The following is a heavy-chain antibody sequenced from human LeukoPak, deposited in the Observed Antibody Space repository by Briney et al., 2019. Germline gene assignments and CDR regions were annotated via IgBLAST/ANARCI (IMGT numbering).Heavy chain of an antibody. CDR2: IYHSGST. D-gene: IGHD6-13*01. CDR3: ARVGGGSSWVNWLDP. J-gene: IGHJ5*02. CDR1: GGSISSGGYS. Sequence: SETLPLTCAVSGGSISSGGYSWSWIRQPPGKGLEWIGYIYHSGSTYYNPSLKSRVTISVDRSKNQFSLKLSSVTAADTAVYYCARVGGGSSWVNWLDPWGQGTLVTVSS. V-gene: IGHV4-30-2*01.